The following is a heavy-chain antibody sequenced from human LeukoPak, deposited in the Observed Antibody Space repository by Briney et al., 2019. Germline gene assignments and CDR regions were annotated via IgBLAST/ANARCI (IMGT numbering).Heavy chain of an antibody. D-gene: IGHD7-27*01. CDR3: ARGDNWGSEAH. Sequence: ASVKVSCKASGYTFTGYYMHWVRQAPGQGLEWMGRINPNSGGTNYTQKFQGRVTITRDTSISTAYMELSRLRSDDTAVYYCARGDNWGSEAHWGQGTLVTVSS. J-gene: IGHJ4*02. V-gene: IGHV1-2*06. CDR1: GYTFTGYY. CDR2: INPNSGGT.